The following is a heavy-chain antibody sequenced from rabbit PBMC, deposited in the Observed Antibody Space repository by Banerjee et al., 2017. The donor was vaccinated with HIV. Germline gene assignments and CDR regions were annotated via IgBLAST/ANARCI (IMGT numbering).Heavy chain of an antibody. D-gene: IGHD6-1*01. V-gene: IGHV1S45*01. Sequence: ELVESGGGLVQPGESLKLSCKASGIDFSSYGISWVRQAPGKGLEWIACIYAGSSGSTYYARWAKGRFTISKTSATTVTLQMTSLTAADTATYFCAKTYDYSASHAFDPWGPGTLVTVS. CDR2: IYAGSSGST. CDR3: AKTYDYSASHAFDP. J-gene: IGHJ2*01. CDR1: GIDFSSYG.